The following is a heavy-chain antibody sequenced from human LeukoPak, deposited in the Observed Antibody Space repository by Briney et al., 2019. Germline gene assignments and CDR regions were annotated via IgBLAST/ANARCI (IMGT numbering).Heavy chain of an antibody. CDR3: ARSPYTSGWYGVGY. V-gene: IGHV3-7*01. D-gene: IGHD6-19*01. CDR2: IKQDGSEK. CDR1: GFTFSNYG. Sequence: PGGSLRLSCAASGFTFSNYGMHWVRQAPGKGLEWVANIKQDGSEKYYVDSVKGRFTISRDNAKNSLYLQLNSLRAEDTAVYYCARSPYTSGWYGVGYWGQGTLVTVSS. J-gene: IGHJ4*02.